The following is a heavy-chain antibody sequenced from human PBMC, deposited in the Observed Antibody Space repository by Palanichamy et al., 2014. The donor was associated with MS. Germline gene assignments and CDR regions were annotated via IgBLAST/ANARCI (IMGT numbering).Heavy chain of an antibody. CDR2: ISSSGSFI. J-gene: IGHJ5*02. CDR1: GFSFSTYE. CDR3: ARLYWFDP. V-gene: IGHV3-48*03. Sequence: EVQLVESGEGLVQPGGSLRLSCAASGFSFSTYEMNWVRQAPGKGLEWISYISSSGSFIYYADSVKGRFTISRDNTKNSLYLQMNSLRAEDTAVYYCARLYWFDPWGQGTLVTVSS.